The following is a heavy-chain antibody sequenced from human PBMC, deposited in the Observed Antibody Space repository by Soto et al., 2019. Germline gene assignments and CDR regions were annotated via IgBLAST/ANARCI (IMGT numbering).Heavy chain of an antibody. Sequence: PAETLSLTCAVSGGSISGNDYYWGWLRQCPGKGPEWIGSVFYTGFTSYDPSLESRVTLSVDTSKNQFSIKVSGVSAADTAVYYCATSPKGYNWNYFDHWGQGALVTVSS. D-gene: IGHD1-20*01. CDR1: GGSISGNDYY. CDR3: ATSPKGYNWNYFDH. CDR2: VFYTGFT. V-gene: IGHV4-39*01. J-gene: IGHJ4*02.